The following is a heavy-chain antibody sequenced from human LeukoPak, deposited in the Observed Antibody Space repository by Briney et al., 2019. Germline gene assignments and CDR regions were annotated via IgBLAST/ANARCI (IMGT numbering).Heavy chain of an antibody. V-gene: IGHV3-74*01. CDR3: AREDDSSGYTPQYFGY. CDR1: GFTFSTYW. CDR2: INSDGSST. D-gene: IGHD3-22*01. Sequence: GGSLRLSCAASGFTFSTYWMHWVRQAPGKGLVWVSRINSDGSSTSYGDSVKGRFTISRDNAKNTLFLQVNSLRAEDTAVYYCAREDDSSGYTPQYFGYWGQGTLVTVSS. J-gene: IGHJ4*02.